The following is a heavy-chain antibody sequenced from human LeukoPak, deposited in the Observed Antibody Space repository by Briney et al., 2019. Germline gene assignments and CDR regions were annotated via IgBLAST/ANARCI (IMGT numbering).Heavy chain of an antibody. CDR2: IYYSGSP. V-gene: IGHV4-59*08. CDR3: ARTGSSGWIFDY. Sequence: PSETLSLTCTVSGGSISSYYWSWIRQPPGKGLEWIGYIYYSGSPNYNPSLKTRVTISVDTSKNQFSLKLSSVTAADTAVYYCARTGSSGWIFDYWGQGTLVTVSS. J-gene: IGHJ4*02. CDR1: GGSISSYY. D-gene: IGHD6-19*01.